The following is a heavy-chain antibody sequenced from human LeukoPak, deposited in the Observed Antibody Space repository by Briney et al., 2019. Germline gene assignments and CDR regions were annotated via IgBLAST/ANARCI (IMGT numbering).Heavy chain of an antibody. J-gene: IGHJ4*02. CDR3: ARVDYDFWSGYGSY. CDR2: IYTSGST. D-gene: IGHD3-3*01. V-gene: IGHV4-4*07. Sequence: SETLSLTCTVSGGSISSYYWSWIRQPAGKGLEWIGRIYTSGSTNYNPSLKSRVTMSVDTSKNQFSLKLSSVTAADTAVYYCARVDYDFWSGYGSYWGQGTLVTVSS. CDR1: GGSISSYY.